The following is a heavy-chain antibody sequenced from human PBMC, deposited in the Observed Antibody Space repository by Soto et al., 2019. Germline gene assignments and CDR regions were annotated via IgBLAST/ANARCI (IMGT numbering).Heavy chain of an antibody. V-gene: IGHV3-21*01. CDR3: ARDLRSTRYFDY. J-gene: IGHJ4*02. CDR2: ISDGSGFI. CDR1: XXTFXXXX. D-gene: IGHD1-26*01. Sequence: GGSLRLSCXXXXXTFXXXXXXXVRQAPGKGLXWVSSISDGSGFIYYADSVKGRFTISRDNAKNSLYLQMNSLRADDTAVYYCARDLRSTRYFDYWGQGTLVTVSS.